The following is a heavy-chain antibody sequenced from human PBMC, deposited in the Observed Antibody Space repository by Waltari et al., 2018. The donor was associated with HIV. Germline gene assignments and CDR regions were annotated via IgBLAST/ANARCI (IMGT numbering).Heavy chain of an antibody. D-gene: IGHD6-13*01. Sequence: VQVHQWGAGLLKPSETLSLTCAVYGGSLSGYHWNWIRKPPGKGLEWLGEINQSGITNYNPSLKRRVTISIDTSKNQCSLKLTSVTAADTAVYYCAISEAVAALIDYWGQGTLVTVSS. CDR2: INQSGIT. CDR3: AISEAVAALIDY. CDR1: GGSLSGYH. J-gene: IGHJ4*02. V-gene: IGHV4-34*01.